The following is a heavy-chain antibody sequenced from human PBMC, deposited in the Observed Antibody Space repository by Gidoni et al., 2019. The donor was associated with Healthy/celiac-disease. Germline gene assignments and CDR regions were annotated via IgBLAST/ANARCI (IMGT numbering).Heavy chain of an antibody. CDR3: ARGGSGPRFGELLGNYYYYGMDV. D-gene: IGHD3-10*01. CDR2: IYHSGST. V-gene: IGHV4-4*02. CDR1: GGSISSSNW. J-gene: IGHJ6*02. Sequence: QVQLQESGPGLVKPSGTLSLTCAVSGGSISSSNWWSWVRQPPGKGLEWIGEIYHSGSTNYNPSLKSRVTISVDKSKNQFSLKLSSVTAADTAVYYCARGGSGPRFGELLGNYYYYGMDVWGQGTTVTVSS.